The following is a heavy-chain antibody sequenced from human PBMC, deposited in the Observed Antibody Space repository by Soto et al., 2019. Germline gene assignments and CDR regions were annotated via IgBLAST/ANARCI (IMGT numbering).Heavy chain of an antibody. J-gene: IGHJ6*02. CDR1: GGTFSSYA. CDR2: IIPIFGTA. D-gene: IGHD2-2*01. Sequence: SVKVSCKASGGTFSSYAISWVRQAPGQGLEWMGGIIPIFGTANYAQKFQGRVTITADESTSTAYMELSSLRSEDTAVYYCARDCISTSCPDNYGMDVWGQGTTVTVSS. CDR3: ARDCISTSCPDNYGMDV. V-gene: IGHV1-69*13.